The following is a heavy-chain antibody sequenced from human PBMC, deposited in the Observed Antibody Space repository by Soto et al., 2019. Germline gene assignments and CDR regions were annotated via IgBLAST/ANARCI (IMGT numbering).Heavy chain of an antibody. CDR3: ARGGAMGVDY. D-gene: IGHD1-26*01. CDR2: INWNSGAI. J-gene: IGHJ4*02. CDR1: GFTFDDYP. V-gene: IGHV3-9*01. Sequence: SLRLSCAASGFTFDDYPMHWVRQAPGKGLEWVSGINWNSGAIAYAESVKGRFTISRDNAKNSLYLQMNSLRTDDTAVYYCARGGAMGVDYWGQGTLVTVSS.